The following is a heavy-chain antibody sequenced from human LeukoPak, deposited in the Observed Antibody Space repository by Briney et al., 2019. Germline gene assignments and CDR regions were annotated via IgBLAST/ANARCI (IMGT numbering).Heavy chain of an antibody. J-gene: IGHJ6*03. CDR3: VTGTYRTFYYYYMDV. CDR1: GFTFGSFE. CDR2: ITSSGSDT. Sequence: GGSLRLSCAASGFTFGSFEMNWVRQAPGRGLEWVSFITSSGSDTYYADSVRGRFATSRDNAKDSLYLQMNSLRAEDTAVDYCVTGTYRTFYYYYMDVWGKGTTVIVSS. V-gene: IGHV3-48*03. D-gene: IGHD1-26*01.